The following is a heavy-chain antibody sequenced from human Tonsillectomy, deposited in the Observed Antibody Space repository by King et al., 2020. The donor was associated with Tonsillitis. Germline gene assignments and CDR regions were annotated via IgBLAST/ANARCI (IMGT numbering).Heavy chain of an antibody. D-gene: IGHD3-22*01. CDR1: DFTFSEYW. J-gene: IGHJ3*01. Sequence: VQLVESGGGFVQPGGSLRLSCAASDFTFSEYWMTWIRHAPGEGLVWGANIKGDGSGKCYVDSVEGRFTISRDNADSSLFLRMNSLRAEDTAIYYCVRDMNYRDRSTYYDVLDVWGPGTMVTVSS. CDR2: IKGDGSGK. V-gene: IGHV3-7*01. CDR3: VRDMNYRDRSTYYDVLDV.